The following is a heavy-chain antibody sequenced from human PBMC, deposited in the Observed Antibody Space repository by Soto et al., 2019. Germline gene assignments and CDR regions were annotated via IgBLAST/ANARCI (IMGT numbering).Heavy chain of an antibody. CDR2: IKSKIYGGTV. V-gene: IGHV3-15*07. CDR1: GFNFRNAG. D-gene: IGHD3-3*01. J-gene: IGHJ5*02. Sequence: ESGGGWLKPGGPLTLPCAASGFNFRNAGWTWVRQPPGKGLEWAGRIKSKIYGGTVDYAAPVRGRFIISRDDSKNTLYLEMKNLKTEDTAVYYCTADLRGYDFSIPWGQGTLVTVSS. CDR3: TADLRGYDFSIP.